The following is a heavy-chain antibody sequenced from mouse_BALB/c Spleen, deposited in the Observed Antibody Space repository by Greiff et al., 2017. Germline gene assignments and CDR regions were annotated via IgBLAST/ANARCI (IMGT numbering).Heavy chain of an antibody. CDR3: ARPLYYGYDGYAMDY. CDR1: GFNIKDTY. D-gene: IGHD2-2*01. Sequence: VHVKQSGAELVKPGASVKLSCTASGFNIKDTYMHWVKQRPEQGLEWIGRIDPANGNTKYDPKFQGKATITADTSSNTAYLQLSSLTSEDTAVYYCARPLYYGYDGYAMDYWGQGTSVTVSS. CDR2: IDPANGNT. J-gene: IGHJ4*01. V-gene: IGHV14-3*02.